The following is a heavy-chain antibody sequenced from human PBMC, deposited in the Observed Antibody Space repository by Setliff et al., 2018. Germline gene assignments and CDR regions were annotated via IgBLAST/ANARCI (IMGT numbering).Heavy chain of an antibody. D-gene: IGHD6-13*01. CDR3: AHRQLGSAAAGASFDF. V-gene: IGHV2-5*02. CDR2: ISWDDDD. Sequence: SGPTLVNPSQTLTLTCTFSGFSLSESGEAVGWVRQPPGKALEWLALISWDDDDRYSPSLKNRVTLTKDTSKNQVVLTMSNVDPVDTATYYCAHRQLGSAAAGASFDFWGRGTLVTVSS. CDR1: GFSLSESGEA. J-gene: IGHJ4*02.